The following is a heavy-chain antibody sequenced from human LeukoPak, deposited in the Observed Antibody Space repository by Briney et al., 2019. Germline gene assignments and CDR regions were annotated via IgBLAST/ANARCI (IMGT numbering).Heavy chain of an antibody. CDR3: ARGRPKYYYDSSGYIPPRNPRRNYYYMDV. Sequence: SETLSLTCTVSGDSITSGSYYWSWIRQPAGKGLEWIGRIFISGGTDYNPSLRSRVTMSLDTSKNQFSLKLSSVTAADTAVYYCARGRPKYYYDSSGYIPPRNPRRNYYYMDVWGKGTTVTVSS. J-gene: IGHJ6*03. CDR1: GDSITSGSYY. CDR2: IFISGGT. D-gene: IGHD3-22*01. V-gene: IGHV4-61*02.